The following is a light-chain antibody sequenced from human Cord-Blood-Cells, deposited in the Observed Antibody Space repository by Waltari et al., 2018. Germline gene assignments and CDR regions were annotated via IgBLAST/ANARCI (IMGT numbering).Light chain of an antibody. CDR1: QTISSY. V-gene: IGKV1-39*01. CDR3: QQSYSTPRT. J-gene: IGKJ5*01. Sequence: DIQMTQCPYSLSAPLRDRLTRTCRASQTISSYLNWYQQKQGKAPKLLFYAAPSLQSGVPSRFSGSGSGTDFTLTISRLQPEDFATYYCQQSYSTPRTFGQGTRLEIK. CDR2: AAP.